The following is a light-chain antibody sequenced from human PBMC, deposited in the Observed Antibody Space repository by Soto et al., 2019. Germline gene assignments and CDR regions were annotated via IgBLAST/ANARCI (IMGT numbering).Light chain of an antibody. CDR3: QQYNNYPYT. CDR1: QSLDNW. CDR2: DSS. J-gene: IGKJ2*01. Sequence: DIQMTQSPSTLSASVGDRVTITCRASQSLDNWLAWYQQRPGKAPKLLIYDSSTLAIGVPSRFSGSGSGTEFTLTIISLQPDDFASYFCQQYNNYPYTFGQGTKLEIK. V-gene: IGKV1-5*01.